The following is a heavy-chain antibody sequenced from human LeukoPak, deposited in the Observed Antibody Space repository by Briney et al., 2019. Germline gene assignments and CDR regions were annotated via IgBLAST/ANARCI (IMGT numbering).Heavy chain of an antibody. J-gene: IGHJ4*02. Sequence: GASVKVSCKASGYTFTSYGISWVRQAPGQGLEWMGWISAYNGNTNYAQKLQGRVTMTTDTSTSTAYMELRSLRSDDTAVYYCARTGITGTTAQVDFDYWGQGTLSPSPQ. D-gene: IGHD1-7*01. CDR3: ARTGITGTTAQVDFDY. V-gene: IGHV1-18*01. CDR2: ISAYNGNT. CDR1: GYTFTSYG.